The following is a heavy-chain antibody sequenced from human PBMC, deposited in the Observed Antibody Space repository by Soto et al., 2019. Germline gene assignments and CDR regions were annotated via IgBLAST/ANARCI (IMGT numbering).Heavy chain of an antibody. Sequence: EVQLVESGGNLVQPGGSLRLSCVCSGFTVSSNWMTWVRQAPGKALEWVANIRQDGSEINYVDSVKGLFTISRDNTKNSLYLQMNSLSAEDTAIYYCAREVVVSRGASYVGYWGPGTLVTVSS. CDR3: AREVVVSRGASYVGY. CDR1: GFTVSSNW. J-gene: IGHJ4*02. V-gene: IGHV3-7*04. D-gene: IGHD2-15*01. CDR2: IRQDGSEI.